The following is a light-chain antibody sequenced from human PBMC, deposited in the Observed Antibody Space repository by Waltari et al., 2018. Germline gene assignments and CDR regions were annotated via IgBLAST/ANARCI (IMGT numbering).Light chain of an antibody. V-gene: IGKV1-12*01. CDR1: QHISSW. CDR2: AAT. J-gene: IGKJ4*01. CDR3: QRDDSFPLT. Sequence: DIPITQSPSPPSAPGGDRIPLTCRASQHISSWLAWYQQKPGKAPKHLIYAATSLESGVPSRFSGSGFGTEFTLTISSLQPDDFATYYCQRDDSFPLTFGGGTKVEI.